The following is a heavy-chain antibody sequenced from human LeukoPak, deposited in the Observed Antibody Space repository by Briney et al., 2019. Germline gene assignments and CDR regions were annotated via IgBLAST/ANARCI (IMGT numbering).Heavy chain of an antibody. Sequence: ASVKVSCKASGYTFTSYGIRWVRQAPGQGLEWMGWLSAYNGNTNYAQKLQGRGTMTTDTSPSTAYRELRSLRSDDTAVYYCASGYSYGKFDYWGQGTLVTVSS. J-gene: IGHJ4*02. V-gene: IGHV1-18*01. CDR3: ASGYSYGKFDY. CDR2: LSAYNGNT. CDR1: GYTFTSYG. D-gene: IGHD5-18*01.